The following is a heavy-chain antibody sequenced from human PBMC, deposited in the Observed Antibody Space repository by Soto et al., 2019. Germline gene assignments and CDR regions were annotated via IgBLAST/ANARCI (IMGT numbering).Heavy chain of an antibody. CDR3: ARAGHYYDSSGYYSFDY. CDR1: GGSISSGGYY. V-gene: IGHV4-31*03. CDR2: IYYSGST. Sequence: SDTLSLTCTVSGGSISSGGYYWSWIRQHPGKGLEWIGYIYYSGSTYYNPSLKSRVTISVDTSKNQFSLKLSSVTAADTAVYYCARAGHYYDSSGYYSFDYWGQGTLVTVSS. J-gene: IGHJ4*02. D-gene: IGHD3-22*01.